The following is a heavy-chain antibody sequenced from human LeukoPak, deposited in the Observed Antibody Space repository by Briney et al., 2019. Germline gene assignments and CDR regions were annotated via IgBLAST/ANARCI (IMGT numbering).Heavy chain of an antibody. V-gene: IGHV3-23*01. Sequence: GGSLRLSCAASGFTFSSYAMSWVRQAPGKGLEWVSAIGGSGGTTYYADSVKGRFTISRDNSKNALYLQMNSLRADDTAVYYCAKDNQYYYETSNYYYFGNWGQGTLVTVSS. CDR3: AKDNQYYYETSNYYYFGN. CDR2: IGGSGGTT. CDR1: GFTFSSYA. J-gene: IGHJ4*02. D-gene: IGHD3-22*01.